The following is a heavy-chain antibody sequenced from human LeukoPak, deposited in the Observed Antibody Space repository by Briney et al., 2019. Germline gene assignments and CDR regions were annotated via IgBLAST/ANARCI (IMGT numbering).Heavy chain of an antibody. CDR3: ARHPRNGSYPFYYYGMDV. CDR1: GGSISSSNYY. Sequence: SETLSLTCTVSGGSISSSNYYWGWIRQTPGKGLEWIGSIYYSGSTYYNPSLKSRVTISVDTSKNQFSLKLSSVTAADTAVYYCARHPRNGSYPFYYYGMDVWGQGTTVTVSS. V-gene: IGHV4-39*01. D-gene: IGHD1-26*01. J-gene: IGHJ6*02. CDR2: IYYSGST.